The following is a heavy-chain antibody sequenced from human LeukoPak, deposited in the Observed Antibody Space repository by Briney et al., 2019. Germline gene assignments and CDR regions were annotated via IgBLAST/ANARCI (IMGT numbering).Heavy chain of an antibody. CDR2: IRSKAYGGTI. Sequence: GGSLRLSCTASGFTFGDYAMSWFRQAPGKGLEWVGFIRSKAYGGTIEYAASVKGRFTISRDDSKSIAYLQMNSLKTEDTAVYYCTRHTGDCSSTSCYGDPYFDYWGQGTLVTVSS. V-gene: IGHV3-49*03. CDR3: TRHTGDCSSTSCYGDPYFDY. CDR1: GFTFGDYA. D-gene: IGHD2-2*01. J-gene: IGHJ4*02.